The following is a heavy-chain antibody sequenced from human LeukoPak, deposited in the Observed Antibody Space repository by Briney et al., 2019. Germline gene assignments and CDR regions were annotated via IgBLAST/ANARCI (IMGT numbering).Heavy chain of an antibody. D-gene: IGHD3-10*01. CDR2: ISYDKSNR. CDR1: GFTFSNYN. Sequence: GGSLRLSCAASGFTFSNYNMHWVRQVPGKGLEWGIFISYDKSNRYYADSVKGRFTISRDNAKNTLYLQMNSLRLEDTAVYYCAKDLGSGSFAFDIWGQGTMVTVSS. J-gene: IGHJ3*02. CDR3: AKDLGSGSFAFDI. V-gene: IGHV3-30*02.